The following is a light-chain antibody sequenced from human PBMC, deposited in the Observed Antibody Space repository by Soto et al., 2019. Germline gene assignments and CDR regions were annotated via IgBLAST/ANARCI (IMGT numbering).Light chain of an antibody. J-gene: IGKJ1*01. CDR3: QHYGYSLWT. CDR1: QSVSSSF. V-gene: IGKV3-20*01. Sequence: EIVLTQSPGTLSLSPGERATLSCRASQSVSSSFLAWYQQRPGQAPRLLIYAASNTAPGIPDRFSGSGSGTDFTLTISRLEPEDFAVYYCQHYGYSLWTFGQGTKVDIK. CDR2: AAS.